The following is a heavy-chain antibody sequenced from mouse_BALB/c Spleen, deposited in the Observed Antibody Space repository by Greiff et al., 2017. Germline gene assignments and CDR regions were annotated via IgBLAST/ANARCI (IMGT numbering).Heavy chain of an antibody. CDR3: ARPDGKRFAY. J-gene: IGHJ3*01. D-gene: IGHD2-1*01. Sequence: QVHVKQSGAELAKPGASVKMSCKASGYTFTSYWMHWVKQRPGQGLEWIGYINPSTGYTEYNQKFKDKATLTADKSSSTAYMQLSSLTSEDSAVYYCARPDGKRFAYWGQGTLVTVSA. CDR2: INPSTGYT. CDR1: GYTFTSYW. V-gene: IGHV1-7*01.